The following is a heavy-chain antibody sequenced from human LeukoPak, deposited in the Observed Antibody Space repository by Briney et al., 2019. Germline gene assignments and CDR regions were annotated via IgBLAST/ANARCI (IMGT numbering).Heavy chain of an antibody. CDR2: INPNSGGT. V-gene: IGHV1-2*02. CDR3: ARPRDYSGAGSYLPSV. CDR1: GYTFTGYY. J-gene: IGHJ4*02. D-gene: IGHD3-10*01. Sequence: GASVKVSCKAFGYTFTGYYMHWVRQAPGQGLEWMGGINPNSGGTDYAQKFQGRVTMTRDTSISTAYMELSWLRSDDTAVYYCARPRDYSGAGSYLPSVWGQGTLVTVSS.